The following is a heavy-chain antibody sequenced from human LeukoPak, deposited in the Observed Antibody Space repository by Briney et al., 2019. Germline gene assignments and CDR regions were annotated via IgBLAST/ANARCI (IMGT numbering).Heavy chain of an antibody. V-gene: IGHV3-30*04. Sequence: PGRSLRLSCAASGFTFSSYAMHWVRQAPGKGLEWVAVISYDGSNKYYADSVKGRFTISRDNSKNTLYLQMNSLRAEDTAVYYCAKDLYCSSTSCSRLRDKEYYYMDVWGKGTTVTVSS. CDR2: ISYDGSNK. CDR3: AKDLYCSSTSCSRLRDKEYYYMDV. D-gene: IGHD2-2*01. J-gene: IGHJ6*03. CDR1: GFTFSSYA.